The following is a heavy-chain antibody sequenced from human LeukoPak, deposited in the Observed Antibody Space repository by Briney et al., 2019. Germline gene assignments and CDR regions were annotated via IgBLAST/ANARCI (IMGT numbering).Heavy chain of an antibody. CDR2: ISGSSSYL. CDR3: ARYVVAVGFDY. D-gene: IGHD3-22*01. V-gene: IGHV3-21*01. Sequence: GGSLRLSCAASGFTLSNYNMNWVRQAPGQGLEWVSSISGSSSYLFFADSVKGRFTISRDNTKNSLYLQMNSLIAEDTAVYYCARYVVAVGFDYWGQGTLVTVSS. J-gene: IGHJ4*02. CDR1: GFTLSNYN.